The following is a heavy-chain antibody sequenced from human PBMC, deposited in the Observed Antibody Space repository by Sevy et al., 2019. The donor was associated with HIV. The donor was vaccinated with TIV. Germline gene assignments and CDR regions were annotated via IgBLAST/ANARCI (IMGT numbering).Heavy chain of an antibody. D-gene: IGHD1-26*01. CDR3: ARDSGSYKGGAFDI. CDR1: GSTFSSYA. V-gene: IGHV3-30-3*01. J-gene: IGHJ3*02. Sequence: GGSLRLSCAASGSTFSSYAMHWVRQAPGKGLEWVAVISYDGSNKYYADSVKGRFTISRDNSKNTLYLQMNSLRAEDTAVYYCARDSGSYKGGAFDIWGQGTMVTVSS. CDR2: ISYDGSNK.